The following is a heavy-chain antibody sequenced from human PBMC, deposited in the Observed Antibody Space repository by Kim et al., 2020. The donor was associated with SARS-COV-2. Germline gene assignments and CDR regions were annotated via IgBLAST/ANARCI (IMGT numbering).Heavy chain of an antibody. CDR2: INAGNVNT. J-gene: IGHJ4*02. CDR1: GYTLTSYA. V-gene: IGHV1-3*01. CDR3: ARDASDSGSLTNFDY. D-gene: IGHD1-26*01. Sequence: ASVKVSCKASGYTLTSYAMHWVRQAPGQRLEWMGWINAGNVNTKYSQKFQGRVTITRDTSASTAYMELSSLRSEDTAVYYCARDASDSGSLTNFDYWGQGTLVTVSS.